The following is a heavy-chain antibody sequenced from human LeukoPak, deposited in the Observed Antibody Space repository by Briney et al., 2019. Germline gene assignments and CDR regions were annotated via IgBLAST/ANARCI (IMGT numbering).Heavy chain of an antibody. CDR3: AKDKEDSSGWQFAY. CDR2: ISAGGVST. V-gene: IGHV3-23*01. Sequence: GGSLRLSCAASGFTFSSFGMSWVRQAPGQGLEWVSIISAGGVSTYYADSVKGRFTISRDNSKNTLYLQMNSLRAEDTALYYCAKDKEDSSGWQFAYWGQGTLVTVSS. CDR1: GFTFSSFG. D-gene: IGHD6-19*01. J-gene: IGHJ4*02.